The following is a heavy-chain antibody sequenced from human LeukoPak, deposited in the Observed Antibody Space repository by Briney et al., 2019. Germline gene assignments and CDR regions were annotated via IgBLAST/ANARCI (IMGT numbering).Heavy chain of an antibody. Sequence: ASVKVSCKASGYTFTNYYMHQLRQAPGQGLEWMGIISPGDGGATYAQNFQGRVTMTRDTSTSTVYMELSSLRSVDTAVYYCARVGDSSGWFFDYWGQGTLVTVSS. D-gene: IGHD6-19*01. CDR1: GYTFTNYY. J-gene: IGHJ4*02. V-gene: IGHV1-46*01. CDR3: ARVGDSSGWFFDY. CDR2: ISPGDGGA.